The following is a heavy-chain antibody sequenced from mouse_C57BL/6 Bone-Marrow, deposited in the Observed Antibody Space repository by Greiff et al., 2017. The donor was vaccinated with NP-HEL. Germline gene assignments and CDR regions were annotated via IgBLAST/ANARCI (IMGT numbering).Heavy chain of an antibody. CDR2: FYPGSGSI. J-gene: IGHJ1*03. CDR1: GYTFTEYT. CDR3: ARHGDYFGSSYGYFDV. D-gene: IGHD1-1*01. Sequence: QVQLQQSGAELVKPGASVKLSCKASGYTFTEYTIHWVKQRSGQGLEWIGWFYPGSGSIKYNEKFKDMDTLTADKSSSTVYMDLSRLTSEDSAFYFCARHGDYFGSSYGYFDVWGTGTTVTVSS. V-gene: IGHV1-62-2*01.